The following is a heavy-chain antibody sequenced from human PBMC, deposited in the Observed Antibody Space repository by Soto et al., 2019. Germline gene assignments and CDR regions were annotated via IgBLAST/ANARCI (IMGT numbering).Heavy chain of an antibody. CDR2: IIPIFGTA. CDR1: GGTFSSYA. Sequence: SSGKVSCKASGGTFSSYAISWVRQAPGQGLEWMGGIIPIFGTANYAQKFQGRVTITADESTSTAYMELSSLRSEDTAVYYCARVGPGGFGELFPMGWFDPWGQVTLVTVSS. V-gene: IGHV1-69*13. CDR3: ARVGPGGFGELFPMGWFDP. D-gene: IGHD3-10*01. J-gene: IGHJ5*02.